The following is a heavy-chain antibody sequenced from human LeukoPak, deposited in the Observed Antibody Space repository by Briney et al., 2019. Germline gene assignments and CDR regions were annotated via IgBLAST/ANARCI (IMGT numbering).Heavy chain of an antibody. CDR3: ARGYDCSSTSCYFYFDY. CDR2: ISSSSSYI. Sequence: GGSLRLSCAASGFTFSSYSMNWVRQAPGKGLEWVSSISSSSSYIYYADSVKGRFTISRDNAKNSLYLQMNSLRAEDTAVYYCARGYDCSSTSCYFYFDYWGQGTLVTVSS. CDR1: GFTFSSYS. J-gene: IGHJ4*02. V-gene: IGHV3-21*01. D-gene: IGHD2-2*01.